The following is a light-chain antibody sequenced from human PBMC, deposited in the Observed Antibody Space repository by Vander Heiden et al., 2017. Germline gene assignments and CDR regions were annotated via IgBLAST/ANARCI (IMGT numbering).Light chain of an antibody. J-gene: IGKJ4*02. CDR3: QQHNSYPHT. CDR2: AAS. V-gene: IGKV1-9*01. CDR1: QSISSY. Sequence: IHLTQSPSSLSASVGDRVTITSRASQSISSYLAWYQQKPGKAPKLLIYAASTLQSGVPSRFSGSGSGTEFTLTISSLQPEDFATYYCQQHNSYPHTFGGGTKVEIK.